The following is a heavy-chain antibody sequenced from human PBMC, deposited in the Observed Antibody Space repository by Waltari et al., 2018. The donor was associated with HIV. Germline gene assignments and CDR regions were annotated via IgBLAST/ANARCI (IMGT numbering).Heavy chain of an antibody. J-gene: IGHJ2*01. CDR3: ARHALRVGAAYWNFDL. CDR2: IYYTGRA. CDR1: GRTVSSSSYF. Sequence: QLQRQKSGPALVTPSETLSPTSTVPGRTVSSSSYFWRWTRQPPGKGLEWIGRIYYTGRAYYNPSLKSRVTISVDTSKNQFSLKVTSVTAADTAVYYCARHALRVGAAYWNFDLWGRGTLVTVSS. D-gene: IGHD1-26*01. V-gene: IGHV4-39*01.